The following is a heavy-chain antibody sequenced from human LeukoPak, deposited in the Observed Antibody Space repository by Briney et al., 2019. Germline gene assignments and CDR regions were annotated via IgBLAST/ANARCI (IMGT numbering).Heavy chain of an antibody. V-gene: IGHV4-59*08. CDR1: VGSISSYY. D-gene: IGHD1-26*01. J-gene: IGHJ4*02. Sequence: SESLTLTCTVSVGSISSYYLSWIRQAPGKGLEWIGYVYYSGSTNYNPSLKSRVTISVDTSKSQLSLKLSSVTAADTAVYYCARLLRERFDYWGQGTLVTVSS. CDR3: ARLLRERFDY. CDR2: VYYSGST.